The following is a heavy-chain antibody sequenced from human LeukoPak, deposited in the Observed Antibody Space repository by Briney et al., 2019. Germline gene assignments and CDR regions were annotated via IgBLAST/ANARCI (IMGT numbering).Heavy chain of an antibody. D-gene: IGHD3-3*01. CDR3: ARGSRITIFGVVTNNWFDP. Sequence: EASVKVSCKASGYTFTSYDINWVRQATGQGLEWMGWMNPNSGNTGYAQKFQGRVTMTRNTSISTAYMELSSLRSEDTAVYYCARGSRITIFGVVTNNWFDPWGQGTLVTVSS. CDR1: GYTFTSYD. V-gene: IGHV1-8*01. CDR2: MNPNSGNT. J-gene: IGHJ5*02.